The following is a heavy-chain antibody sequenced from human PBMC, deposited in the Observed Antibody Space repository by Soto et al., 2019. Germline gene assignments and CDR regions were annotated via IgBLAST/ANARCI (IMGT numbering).Heavy chain of an antibody. J-gene: IGHJ6*02. CDR3: AREGYYSGSESYSPPRYYGMDV. Sequence: QVQLVQSGAEVKKPGASVKVSCKTSGYIFHNYGISWVRQAPGQGLEWMGWISDYNGNTKYAQKFQGRVTMATDTSTRTAYMELRRLRSDDTAVYYCAREGYYSGSESYSPPRYYGMDVWGQGTTVTVSS. V-gene: IGHV1-18*01. D-gene: IGHD3-10*01. CDR2: ISDYNGNT. CDR1: GYIFHNYG.